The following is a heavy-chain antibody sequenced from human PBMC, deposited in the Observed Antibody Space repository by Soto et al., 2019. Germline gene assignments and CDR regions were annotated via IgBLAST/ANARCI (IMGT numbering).Heavy chain of an antibody. V-gene: IGHV1-18*01. CDR3: ARDRPLPYGGNPFDY. D-gene: IGHD4-17*01. Sequence: QVQLVQSGAEVKKPGASVKVSCTASGYTFTSKGISWVRQAPGQGLEWMGWISTYNGNTNYAQKLQGRVTMATDTSTITAYIELRSLRSDDTAVYYCARDRPLPYGGNPFDYWGQGTLVTVSS. CDR2: ISTYNGNT. CDR1: GYTFTSKG. J-gene: IGHJ4*02.